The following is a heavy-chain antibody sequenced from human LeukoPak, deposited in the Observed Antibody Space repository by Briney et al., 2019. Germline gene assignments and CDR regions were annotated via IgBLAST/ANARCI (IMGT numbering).Heavy chain of an antibody. Sequence: GGSLRLSCAASGFTPTPHPPRCAPQAPGKGLEWVSAISGSGGSTYYADSVKGRFTISRDNAKNSLYLQMNSLRAEDTAVYYCARDVLRDKWFDPWGQGTLVTVSS. J-gene: IGHJ5*02. V-gene: IGHV3-23*01. D-gene: IGHD2-8*01. CDR1: GFTPTPHP. CDR2: ISGSGGST. CDR3: ARDVLRDKWFDP.